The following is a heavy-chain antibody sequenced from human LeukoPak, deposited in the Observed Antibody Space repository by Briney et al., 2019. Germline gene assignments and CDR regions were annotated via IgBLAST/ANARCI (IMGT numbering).Heavy chain of an antibody. Sequence: GGSLRLSCAASGFTFSSYGMHWVRQAPGKGLEWVAVIWYDGSNKYYADSVKGRFTISRDNSKNTLYLQMNSLRAEDTAVYYCARDRGGSGYSYAYYFDYWGQGTLVTVPS. CDR2: IWYDGSNK. CDR3: ARDRGGSGYSYAYYFDY. CDR1: GFTFSSYG. J-gene: IGHJ4*02. D-gene: IGHD5-18*01. V-gene: IGHV3-33*01.